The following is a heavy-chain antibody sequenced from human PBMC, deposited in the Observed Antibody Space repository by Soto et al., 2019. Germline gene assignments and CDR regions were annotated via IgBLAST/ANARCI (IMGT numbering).Heavy chain of an antibody. CDR2: ISYDGSNK. J-gene: IGHJ6*01. V-gene: IGHV3-30*18. CDR3: ANVKSGDETLYYYYGMDV. D-gene: IGHD1-26*01. Sequence: QVQLVESGGGVVQPGRSLRLSCAASGFTFSSYGMHWVRQAPGKGLEWVAVISYDGSNKYYADSVKGRFTISRDNSKNTLYLQMNSLRAEDTAVYYCANVKSGDETLYYYYGMDVW. CDR1: GFTFSSYG.